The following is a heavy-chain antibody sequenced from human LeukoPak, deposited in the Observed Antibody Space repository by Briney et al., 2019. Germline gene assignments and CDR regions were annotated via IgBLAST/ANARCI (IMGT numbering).Heavy chain of an antibody. CDR3: ARRRRPAISPLDY. V-gene: IGHV4-34*01. D-gene: IGHD3-9*01. CDR2: INHSGST. CDR1: GGSISGYY. Sequence: SETLSLTCTVSGGSISGYYWSWIRQPPGKGLEWIGEINHSGSTNYNPSLKSRVTISVDTSKNQFSLKLSSVTAADTAVYYCARRRRPAISPLDYWGQGTLVTVSS. J-gene: IGHJ4*02.